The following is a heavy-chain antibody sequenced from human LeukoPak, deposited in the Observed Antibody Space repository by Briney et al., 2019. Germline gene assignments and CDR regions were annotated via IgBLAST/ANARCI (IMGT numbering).Heavy chain of an antibody. CDR1: GFTFSSYA. D-gene: IGHD3-3*01. CDR3: AKVVKSPYDFGTLDY. Sequence: PGGSLRLSCAASGFTFSSYAMSWVRQAPGKGLEWVSAISGSGGSTYYADSVKGRFTISRDNSKNTLYLQMNSLRAEDTAVYYCAKVVKSPYDFGTLDYWGQGTLVTVSS. CDR2: ISGSGGST. J-gene: IGHJ4*02. V-gene: IGHV3-23*01.